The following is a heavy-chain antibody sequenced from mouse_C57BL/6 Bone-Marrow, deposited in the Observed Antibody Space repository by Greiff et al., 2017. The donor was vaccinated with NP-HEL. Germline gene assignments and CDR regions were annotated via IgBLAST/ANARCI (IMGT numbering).Heavy chain of an antibody. CDR3: ARDLLYAMDY. CDR2: IYPGGGYT. CDR1: GYTFTNYW. Sequence: VKVVESGAELVRPGTSVKMSCKASGYTFTNYWIGWAKQRPGHGLEWIGDIYPGGGYTNYNEKFKGKATLTADKSSSTAYMQFSSLTSEDSAIYYCARDLLYAMDYWGQGTSVTVSS. V-gene: IGHV1-63*01. J-gene: IGHJ4*01.